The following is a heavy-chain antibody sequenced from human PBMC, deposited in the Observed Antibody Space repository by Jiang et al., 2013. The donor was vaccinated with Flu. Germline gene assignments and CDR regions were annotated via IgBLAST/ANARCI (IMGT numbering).Heavy chain of an antibody. CDR2: IIPIFGTA. V-gene: IGHV1-69*01. CDR3: ARLMAARPPYYYYGMDV. Sequence: KPGSSVKVSCKASGGTFSSYAISWVRQAPGQGLEWMGGIIPIFGTANYAQKFQGRVTITADESTSTAYMELSSLRSEDTAVYYCARLMAARPPYYYYGMDVWGQGTTVTVSS. J-gene: IGHJ6*02. CDR1: GGTFSSYA. D-gene: IGHD6-6*01.